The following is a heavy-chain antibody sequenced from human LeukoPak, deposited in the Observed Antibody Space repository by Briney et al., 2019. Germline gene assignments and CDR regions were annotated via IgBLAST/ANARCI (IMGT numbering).Heavy chain of an antibody. D-gene: IGHD4-17*01. Sequence: GGSLRLSCAAFGFTFSSYAMSWVRQAPGKGLEWVSDINGSGGTTYYADSVKGRFTISRDNSKNTLYLQMNSLRAEDTAVYYCANPPTVTKTRFDSWGQGTLVTVSS. CDR1: GFTFSSYA. CDR2: INGSGGTT. J-gene: IGHJ5*01. CDR3: ANPPTVTKTRFDS. V-gene: IGHV3-23*01.